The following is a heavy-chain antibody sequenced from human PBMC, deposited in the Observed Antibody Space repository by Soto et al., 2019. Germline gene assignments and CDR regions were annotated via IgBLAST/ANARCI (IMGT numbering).Heavy chain of an antibody. D-gene: IGHD3-22*01. CDR2: IYYSGST. CDR1: GDSISSYY. Sequence: SETLSLTCTVSGDSISSYYWTWIRQPPGKGLEWIGYIYYSGSTYYNPSLKSRVTISVDTSKNQFTLKLSSVTAADTAVYYCARGYDSSGYYCIFDYWGQGTLVTVSS. V-gene: IGHV4-59*08. CDR3: ARGYDSSGYYCIFDY. J-gene: IGHJ4*02.